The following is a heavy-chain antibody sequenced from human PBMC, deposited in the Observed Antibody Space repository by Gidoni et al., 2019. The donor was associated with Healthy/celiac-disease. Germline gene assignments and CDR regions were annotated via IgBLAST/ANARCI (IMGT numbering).Heavy chain of an antibody. D-gene: IGHD2-15*01. CDR1: GFTFSSYS. J-gene: IGHJ3*02. Sequence: EVQLVEYGGGLVKPGGSLRLSCAASGFTFSSYSMNWVRQAPGKGLEWVSSISSSSSYIYYADSVKGRFTISRDNAKNSLYLQMNSLRAEDTAVYYCARDQEDIVASMDAFDIWGQGTMVTVSS. CDR2: ISSSSSYI. CDR3: ARDQEDIVASMDAFDI. V-gene: IGHV3-21*01.